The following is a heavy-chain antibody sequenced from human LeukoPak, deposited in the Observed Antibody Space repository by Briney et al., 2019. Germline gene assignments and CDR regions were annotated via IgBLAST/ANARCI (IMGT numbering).Heavy chain of an antibody. CDR3: ARGKIGATDFDY. D-gene: IGHD1-26*01. V-gene: IGHV1-8*02. J-gene: IGHJ4*02. CDR2: MNPNSGNT. CDR1: GGTFSSYA. Sequence: ASVKVSCKASGGTFSSYAISWVRQATGQGLEWMGWMNPNSGNTGYAQKFQGRVTMTRNTSISTAYMELSSLRSEDTAVYYCARGKIGATDFDYWGQGTLVTVSS.